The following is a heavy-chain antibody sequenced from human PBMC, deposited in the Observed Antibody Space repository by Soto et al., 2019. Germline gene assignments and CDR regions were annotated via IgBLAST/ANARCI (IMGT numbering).Heavy chain of an antibody. CDR2: IIPIFGTA. J-gene: IGHJ4*02. CDR1: GGTFSSYA. V-gene: IGHV1-69*12. CDR3: ARLSIILGGYYFDY. D-gene: IGHD2-21*01. Sequence: QVQLVQSGAEVKKPGSSVKVSCKASGGTFSSYAISWVRQAPGQGLEWMGGIIPIFGTANYAQKFQGRVTITADESTSAAYMERSGLGSEDTAVYYCARLSIILGGYYFDYWGQGTLVTVSS.